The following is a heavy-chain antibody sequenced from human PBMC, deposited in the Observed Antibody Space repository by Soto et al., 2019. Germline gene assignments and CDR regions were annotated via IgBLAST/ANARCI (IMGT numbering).Heavy chain of an antibody. J-gene: IGHJ6*03. V-gene: IGHV4-59*08. D-gene: IGHD1-7*01. Sequence: QVQLQESGPGLVKPSETLSLTCTVSGGSISSYYWSWIRQPPGKGLEWIGYIYYCGSTNYNPSLKRRVTITVDTSKNHCSLKLSSVIAADAAVYYCARLKRQYPNLNYVYYYYYMDVWGKGTTVTVSS. CDR2: IYYCGST. CDR1: GGSISSYY. CDR3: ARLKRQYPNLNYVYYYYYMDV.